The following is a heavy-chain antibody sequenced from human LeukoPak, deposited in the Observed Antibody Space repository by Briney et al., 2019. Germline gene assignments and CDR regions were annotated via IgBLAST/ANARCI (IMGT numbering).Heavy chain of an antibody. CDR2: IIPIFGTA. D-gene: IGHD1-26*01. V-gene: IGHV1-69*13. J-gene: IGHJ5*02. CDR1: GSTFSSYA. Sequence: SVKVSCKASGSTFSSYAISWVRQAPGQGLEWMGGIIPIFGTANYAQKFQGRVTITADESTSTAYMELSSLRSEDTAVYYCASRRTYGARLTWFDPWGQGTLVTVSS. CDR3: ASRRTYGARLTWFDP.